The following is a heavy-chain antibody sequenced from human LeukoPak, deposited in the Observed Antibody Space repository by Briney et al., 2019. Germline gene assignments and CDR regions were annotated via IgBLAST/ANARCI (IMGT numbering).Heavy chain of an antibody. V-gene: IGHV4-59*12. CDR3: ARDASGSYLSWFDP. CDR2: IYYSGST. D-gene: IGHD3-10*01. Sequence: SETLSLTCTVSGGSINSYYWSWIRQPPGKGLEWIGYIYYSGSTNYNPSLKSRVTISVDTSRNQFSLKLSSVTAADTAVYYCARDASGSYLSWFDPWGQGTLVTVSS. J-gene: IGHJ5*02. CDR1: GGSINSYY.